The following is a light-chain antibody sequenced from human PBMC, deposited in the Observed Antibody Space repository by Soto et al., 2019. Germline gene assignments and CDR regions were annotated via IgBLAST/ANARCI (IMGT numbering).Light chain of an antibody. V-gene: IGLV2-8*01. CDR2: EVS. CDR1: SSDVGGYNY. Sequence: QSALTQPPSASGSPGQSVTISCTGTSSDVGGYNYVSWYQQHPGKAPKLMIYEVSKRPSGVPDRFSVSKSGNTASLTVSGLQAEDEDDYYCSSYGGSLYVFGTGTKVTVL. CDR3: SSYGGSLYV. J-gene: IGLJ1*01.